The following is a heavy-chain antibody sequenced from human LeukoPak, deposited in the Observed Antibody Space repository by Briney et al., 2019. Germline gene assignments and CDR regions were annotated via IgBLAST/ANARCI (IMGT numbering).Heavy chain of an antibody. J-gene: IGHJ4*02. D-gene: IGHD5-12*01. V-gene: IGHV4-39*07. CDR1: GGSISSSSYY. CDR3: ARVIPSTITFDY. Sequence: SETLSLTCTVSGGSISSSSYYWGWIRQPPGKGLEWIGSIYYSGTTYYNPSLKSRVTISVDTSKNQFSLKLSSVTAADTAVYYYARVIPSTITFDYWGQGTLVTVSS. CDR2: IYYSGTT.